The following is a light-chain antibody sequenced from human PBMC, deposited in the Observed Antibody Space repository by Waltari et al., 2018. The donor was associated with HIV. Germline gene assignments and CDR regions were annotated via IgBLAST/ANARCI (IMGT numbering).Light chain of an antibody. CDR3: AAWDDNLNGVI. CDR2: RNN. V-gene: IGLV1-44*01. J-gene: IGLJ2*01. Sequence: QSVMTQSPSASGTPGQSVTISCSGINSNIVGRNYANRYQHRPGTAPQLIMFRNNHRPSGGPDRFSGSKSGTSASLVISGLQSEDEADYYCAAWDDNLNGVIFGGGTKLTV. CDR1: NSNIVGRNY.